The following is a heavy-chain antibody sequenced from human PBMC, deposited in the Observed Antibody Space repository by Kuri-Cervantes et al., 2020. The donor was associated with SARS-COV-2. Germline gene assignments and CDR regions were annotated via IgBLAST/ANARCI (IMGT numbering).Heavy chain of an antibody. Sequence: GESLKISCTASGFTFGDYAMSWVRQAPGKGLEWVSSISSSSSYIYYADSVKGRFTISRDNAKNSLYLQMNSLRAEDTAVYYCARVAGEGPIYYYYMDVWGKGTTVTVSS. CDR3: ARVAGEGPIYYYYMDV. CDR2: ISSSSSYI. CDR1: GFTFGDYA. D-gene: IGHD2-21*01. V-gene: IGHV3-21*01. J-gene: IGHJ6*03.